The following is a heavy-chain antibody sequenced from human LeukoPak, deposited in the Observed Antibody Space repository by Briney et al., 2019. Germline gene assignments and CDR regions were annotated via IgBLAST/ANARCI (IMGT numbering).Heavy chain of an antibody. CDR3: AVRTGGQWLEYFQH. CDR1: GGSISSSNW. D-gene: IGHD6-19*01. J-gene: IGHJ1*01. CDR2: IYHSGST. V-gene: IGHV4-4*02. Sequence: PSGTLSLTCAVSGGSISSSNWWSWVRQPPGKGLEWIGEIYHSGSTNYNPSLKSRVTISVDKSKNQFSLKLSSVTAADTAVYYCAVRTGGQWLEYFQHWGQGTLVTVSS.